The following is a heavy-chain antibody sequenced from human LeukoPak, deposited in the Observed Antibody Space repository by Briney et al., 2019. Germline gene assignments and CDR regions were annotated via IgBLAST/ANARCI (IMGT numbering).Heavy chain of an antibody. J-gene: IGHJ5*02. D-gene: IGHD2-15*01. CDR1: GGSLSGYY. V-gene: IGHV4-34*03. Sequence: SETLSLTCAVYGGSLSGYYWSWIRQPPGKGLEWIGEINHSGSTNYNPSLKSRVTISVDTSKNQLSLKLSSVTAADTAVYYCTRVAGPFDPWGQGTLVTVSS. CDR2: INHSGST. CDR3: TRVAGPFDP.